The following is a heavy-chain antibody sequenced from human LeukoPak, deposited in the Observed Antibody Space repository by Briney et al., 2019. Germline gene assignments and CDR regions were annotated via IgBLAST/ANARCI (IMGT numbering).Heavy chain of an antibody. CDR1: GGSISSYY. V-gene: IGHV4-34*01. J-gene: IGHJ4*02. Sequence: SETLSLTCTVSGGSISSYYWSWIRQPPGKGLEWIGEINHSGSTNYNPSLKSRVTISVDTSKNQFSLKLSSVTAADTAVYYCASTYYDSSGYAFDYWGQGALVTVSS. CDR2: INHSGST. CDR3: ASTYYDSSGYAFDY. D-gene: IGHD3-22*01.